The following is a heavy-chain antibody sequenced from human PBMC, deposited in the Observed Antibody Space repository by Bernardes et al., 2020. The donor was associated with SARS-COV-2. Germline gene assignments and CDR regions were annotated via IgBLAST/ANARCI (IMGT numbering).Heavy chain of an antibody. J-gene: IGHJ5*02. CDR3: ARVLPRHYLGYDSSGPGAFDP. V-gene: IGHV4-59*01. CDR2: IYYSGST. Sequence: SETLSLTCTVSGGSISSYYWSWIRQPPGKGLEWIGYIYYSGSTNYNPSLKSRVTISVDTSKNQFSLKLSSVTAADTAVYYCARVLPRHYLGYDSSGPGAFDPWGQGTLVTVSS. CDR1: GGSISSYY. D-gene: IGHD3-22*01.